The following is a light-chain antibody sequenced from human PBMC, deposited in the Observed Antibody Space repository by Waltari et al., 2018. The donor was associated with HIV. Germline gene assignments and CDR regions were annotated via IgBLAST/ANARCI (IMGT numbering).Light chain of an antibody. Sequence: DIRMTQSPSSLSASVGERVTITCRATQDIGDSLAWYQQRTGQGPKLLIYRASTLHLRVPSRFTGSGSWTYFTLSITHLQPEDVATYFCQKYNNAPHTFGQGTKGEI. CDR3: QKYNNAPHT. CDR2: RAS. CDR1: QDIGDS. J-gene: IGKJ1*01. V-gene: IGKV1-27*01.